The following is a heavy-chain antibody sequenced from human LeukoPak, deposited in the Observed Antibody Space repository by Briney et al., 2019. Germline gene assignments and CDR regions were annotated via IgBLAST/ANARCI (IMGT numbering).Heavy chain of an antibody. CDR3: ARAIQLWLGNDY. V-gene: IGHV3-11*01. Sequence: GGSLRLSCAASGFTFSDYYMSWIRQAPGKGLEWVSYISSSGSTIYYADSVKGRFTISRDNSKNTLYLQMNSLRAEDTAVYYCARAIQLWLGNDYWGQGTLVTVSS. J-gene: IGHJ4*02. CDR1: GFTFSDYY. D-gene: IGHD5-18*01. CDR2: ISSSGSTI.